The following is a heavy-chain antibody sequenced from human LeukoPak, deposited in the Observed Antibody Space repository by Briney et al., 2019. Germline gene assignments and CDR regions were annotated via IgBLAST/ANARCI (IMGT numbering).Heavy chain of an antibody. D-gene: IGHD3-10*01. V-gene: IGHV4-39*01. CDR2: IYYRGST. J-gene: IGHJ5*02. Sequence: SETLSLTCTVSGGSISSSTYYWGWIRQPPGRGLEWIRTIYYRGSTYYNPSLKSRVTISVDTSNNQFSLRLSSVTAADTAVYYCAILGTGSSWGQGTLVTVSS. CDR1: GGSISSSTYY. CDR3: AILGTGSS.